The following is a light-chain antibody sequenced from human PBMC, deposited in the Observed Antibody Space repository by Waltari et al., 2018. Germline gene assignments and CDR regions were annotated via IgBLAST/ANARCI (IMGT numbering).Light chain of an antibody. CDR2: DGS. J-gene: IGLJ1*01. CDR3: NSYASSSTRV. V-gene: IGLV2-14*03. Sequence: QSALTQPASVSGSPGQSITISCTGTSSDVGAYNYVSWYQHHPGKAPKLMISDGSNRHAGVSNRFSGSKSGNTASLPISGLQAEDEADYYCNSYASSSTRVFGTGTKVTVL. CDR1: SSDVGAYNY.